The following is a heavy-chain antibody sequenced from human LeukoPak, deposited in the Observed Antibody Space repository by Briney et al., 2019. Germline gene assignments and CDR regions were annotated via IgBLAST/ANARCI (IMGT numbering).Heavy chain of an antibody. D-gene: IGHD3-10*01. V-gene: IGHV1-69*05. J-gene: IGHJ5*02. CDR1: GGTFSIYA. Sequence: SVKVSCKASGGTFSIYAISWVRQAPGQGLEWMGRIIPIFGTANYAQKFQGRVTITTDESTSTAYMELSSLRSEDTAVYYCARDAMVRGVRFSFDPWGQGTLVTVSS. CDR3: ARDAMVRGVRFSFDP. CDR2: IIPIFGTA.